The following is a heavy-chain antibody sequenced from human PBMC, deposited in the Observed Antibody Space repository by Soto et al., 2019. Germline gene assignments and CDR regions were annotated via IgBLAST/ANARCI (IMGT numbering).Heavy chain of an antibody. J-gene: IGHJ6*03. Sequence: ASVKVSCKASGYTFTSYDINWVRQATGQGLEWMGWVNPNSGNTGYAQKFQGRVTMTRNTSISTAYMELNSLRSEDTAVYYCARRFLEWLLPDFYYYHYYMDVWGKGTTVTVSS. CDR3: ARRFLEWLLPDFYYYHYYMDV. D-gene: IGHD3-3*01. CDR1: GYTFTSYD. CDR2: VNPNSGNT. V-gene: IGHV1-8*01.